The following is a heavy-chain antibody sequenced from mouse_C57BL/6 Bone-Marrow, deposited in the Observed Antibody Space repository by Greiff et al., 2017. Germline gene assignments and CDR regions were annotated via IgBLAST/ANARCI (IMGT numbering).Heavy chain of an antibody. V-gene: IGHV5-4*01. CDR2: ISDGGSYT. CDR1: GFTFSSYA. Sequence: EVQLVESGGGLVKPGGSLKLSCAASGFTFSSYAMSWVRQTPEKRLEWVATISDGGSYTYYPDNVKGRFTISRENAKNNLYLQMSHLKSEDTAMYYCAREGVTNYFDYWGQGTTRTVSS. J-gene: IGHJ2*01. D-gene: IGHD2-2*01. CDR3: AREGVTNYFDY.